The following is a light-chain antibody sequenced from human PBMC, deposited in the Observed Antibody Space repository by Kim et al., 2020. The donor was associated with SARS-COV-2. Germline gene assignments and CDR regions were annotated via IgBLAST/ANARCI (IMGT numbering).Light chain of an antibody. Sequence: LPLSPGERATLSCSASQSVSSYLAWYHQKPGQAPRLLIYGASNRATGIPARFSGSGSGTDFTLTISSLEPEDFAVYYCQQRSNWYTFGQGTKLDI. J-gene: IGKJ2*01. V-gene: IGKV3-11*01. CDR2: GAS. CDR1: QSVSSY. CDR3: QQRSNWYT.